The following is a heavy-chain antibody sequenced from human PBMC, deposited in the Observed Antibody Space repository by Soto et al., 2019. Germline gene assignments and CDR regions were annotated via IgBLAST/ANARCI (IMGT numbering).Heavy chain of an antibody. D-gene: IGHD3-22*01. J-gene: IGHJ4*02. Sequence: SETLSLTCTVSGGSISSGDYYWSWISKPPGKGLEWIGYIYYSGSTYYNPSLKSRVTISVDTSKNQFSLKLSSVTAADTAVYYCARGRYYDSSGYYPDYWGQGTLVTVSS. V-gene: IGHV4-30-4*01. CDR1: GGSISSGDYY. CDR3: ARGRYYDSSGYYPDY. CDR2: IYYSGST.